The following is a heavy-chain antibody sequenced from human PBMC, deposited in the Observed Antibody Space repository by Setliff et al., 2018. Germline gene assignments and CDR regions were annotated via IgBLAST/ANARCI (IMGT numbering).Heavy chain of an antibody. V-gene: IGHV3-7*04. J-gene: IGHJ3*01. CDR1: GFTFSNYW. CDR3: GRAGKPYAIDV. CDR2: IKQDGGER. Sequence: PGESLKISCAVSGFTFSNYWMTWVRQAPGKGLEWVANIKQDGGERYYVDSVEGRFTVSRDNAMNSLFLQMDSLRVDDTAVYYCGRAGKPYAIDVWGQGTMVTVSS.